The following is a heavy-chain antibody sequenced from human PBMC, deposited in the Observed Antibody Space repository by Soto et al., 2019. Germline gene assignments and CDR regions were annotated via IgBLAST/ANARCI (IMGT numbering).Heavy chain of an antibody. D-gene: IGHD3-22*01. CDR3: AKTDRRPQDFDY. CDR1: GYTFTTYG. CDR2: ISTYNGNT. J-gene: IGHJ4*02. V-gene: IGHV1-18*01. Sequence: QVHLVQSGAEVNKPGASVKVSCKASGYTFTTYGISWVRQAPGQGLEWVGWISTYNGNTNYAKKLHGRDTMTTNTSTSTVYMEMRSLRSDDSAVYYCAKTDRRPQDFDYWGQGTLVTVSS.